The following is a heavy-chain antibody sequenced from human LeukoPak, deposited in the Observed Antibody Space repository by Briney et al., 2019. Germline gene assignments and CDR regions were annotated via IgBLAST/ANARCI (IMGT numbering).Heavy chain of an antibody. CDR2: ISCDGSDK. CDR3: AKAHYDIWAIDY. Sequence: GGPLRLSCAASGFTFSIYGMHWVRQAPGKALEWVAVISCDGSDKYYADSVKGRFTISRDNSKNTLYLQMNSLRAEDTAVYYCAKAHYDIWAIDYWGQGTLVTVSS. V-gene: IGHV3-30*18. J-gene: IGHJ4*02. CDR1: GFTFSIYG. D-gene: IGHD3-9*01.